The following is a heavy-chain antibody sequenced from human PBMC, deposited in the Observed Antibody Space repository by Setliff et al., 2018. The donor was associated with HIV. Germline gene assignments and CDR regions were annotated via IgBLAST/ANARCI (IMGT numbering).Heavy chain of an antibody. CDR3: ARAPSNGWYPDAFDI. CDR2: IYTSGNT. Sequence: TLSLTCKVSGDSISSGGYYWTWIRKPAGKGLEWIGHIYTSGNTNYNPSLKSRVSISVATSKNQFFLTLTSVTAADSAVYYCARAPSNGWYPDAFDIWGQGTMVTVSS. CDR1: GDSISSGGYY. D-gene: IGHD6-19*01. J-gene: IGHJ3*02. V-gene: IGHV4-61*09.